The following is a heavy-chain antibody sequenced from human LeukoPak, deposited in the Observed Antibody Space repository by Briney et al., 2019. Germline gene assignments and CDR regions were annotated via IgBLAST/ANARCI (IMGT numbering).Heavy chain of an antibody. V-gene: IGHV4-34*01. CDR2: IYYSGST. CDR3: ARSFTIFGVVITHDY. CDR1: GGSFSGYY. Sequence: SETLSLTCAVYGGSFSGYYWSWIRQPLGKGLEWIGSIYYSGSTYYNPSLKSRVTISVDTSKNQFSLKLSSVTAADTAVYYCARSFTIFGVVITHDYWGQGTLVTVSS. J-gene: IGHJ4*02. D-gene: IGHD3-3*01.